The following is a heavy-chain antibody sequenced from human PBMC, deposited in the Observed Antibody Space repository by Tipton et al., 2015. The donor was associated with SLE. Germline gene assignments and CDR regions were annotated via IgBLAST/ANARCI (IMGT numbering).Heavy chain of an antibody. CDR1: GYSIGSGFY. J-gene: IGHJ4*02. Sequence: LRLSCTVSGYSIGSGFYWGWIRQPPEKGLEWIATVFHSGTTYYSPSLRSRLSVSIDTSKNQFSLKLTSVTAADTAVYYCAGAWQGYCSGGTCYVLDYWGQGTLVTVSS. CDR3: AGAWQGYCSGGTCYVLDY. D-gene: IGHD2-15*01. CDR2: VFHSGTT. V-gene: IGHV4-38-2*02.